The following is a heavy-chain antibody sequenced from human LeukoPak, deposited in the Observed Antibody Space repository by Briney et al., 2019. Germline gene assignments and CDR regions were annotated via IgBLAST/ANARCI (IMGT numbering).Heavy chain of an antibody. V-gene: IGHV3-48*03. CDR2: ISSSGSTI. D-gene: IGHD6-6*01. CDR1: GFTFSSYE. J-gene: IGHJ4*02. CDR3: ARDRPYSSSSWGAYYFDY. Sequence: PGGSLRLSCAASGFTFSSYEMNWVRQAAGKGLEWVSYISSSGSTIYYADSVKGRFTISRDNAKNSLYLQMNSLRAEDTAVYYCARDRPYSSSSWGAYYFDYWGQGTLVTVSS.